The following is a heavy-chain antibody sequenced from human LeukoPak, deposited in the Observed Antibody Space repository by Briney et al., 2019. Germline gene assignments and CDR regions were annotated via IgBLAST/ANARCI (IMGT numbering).Heavy chain of an antibody. Sequence: SETLSLTCTVSGYSISSGYYWGWIRQPPGKGLEWIGSIYHSGSTNYNPSLKSRVTISVDTSKNQFSLKLSSVTAADTAVYYCARDQYYYDSSGVLDYWGQGTLVTVSS. J-gene: IGHJ4*02. CDR3: ARDQYYYDSSGVLDY. D-gene: IGHD3-22*01. CDR2: IYHSGST. CDR1: GYSISSGYY. V-gene: IGHV4-38-2*02.